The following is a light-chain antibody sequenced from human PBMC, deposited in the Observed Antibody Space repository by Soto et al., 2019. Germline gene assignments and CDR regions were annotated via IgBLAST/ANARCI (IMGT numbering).Light chain of an antibody. Sequence: EIVMTQSPATLSVSPGERVTLPCRASQSVSRNLAWCQQKPGQAPSLLIYVASTRATGVPARFSGSGSGTEFNLTISSLQSEDFAVYCCQQYNNWPRTFGQGTKVEIK. CDR1: QSVSRN. CDR3: QQYNNWPRT. V-gene: IGKV3D-15*01. J-gene: IGKJ1*01. CDR2: VAS.